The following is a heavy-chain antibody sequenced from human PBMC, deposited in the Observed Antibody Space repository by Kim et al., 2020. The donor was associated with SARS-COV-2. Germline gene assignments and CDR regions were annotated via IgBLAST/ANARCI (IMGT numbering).Heavy chain of an antibody. Sequence: ADSVEGRFTISRDNSKNTLYLQMNSLRAEDTAVYYCAKDYSGSYYGPFDYWGQGTLVTVSS. D-gene: IGHD1-26*01. CDR3: AKDYSGSYYGPFDY. V-gene: IGHV3-30*02. J-gene: IGHJ4*02.